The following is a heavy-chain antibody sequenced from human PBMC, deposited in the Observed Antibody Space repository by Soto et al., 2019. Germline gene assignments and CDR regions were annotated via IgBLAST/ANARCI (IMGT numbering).Heavy chain of an antibody. Sequence: QVLLQESGPGLVKPSGTLSLTCAVSGGSISSGNWWSWVRQSPGKELEWIGEIYHSGITNYNPSLKSRVTISVDNSENQLSRSLNSVTAADTAVYYCARNVRYYIDYWGQGTLVTVSS. J-gene: IGHJ4*02. CDR3: ARNVRYYIDY. V-gene: IGHV4-4*02. CDR2: IYHSGIT. CDR1: GGSISSGNW.